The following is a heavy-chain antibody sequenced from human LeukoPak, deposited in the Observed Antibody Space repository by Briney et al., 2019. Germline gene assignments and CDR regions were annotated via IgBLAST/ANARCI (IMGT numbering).Heavy chain of an antibody. Sequence: PGGALRLSCAATGFSFSSYAMSWVRQAPGEGLEGVSYISGSGGTTYYADSVRGRFTISRDNSKSTLYLQLNRLRAEDTAIYYCAKDRFCSGAGCSDAFDIWGQGTMVTVSS. D-gene: IGHD2-15*01. CDR3: AKDRFCSGAGCSDAFDI. V-gene: IGHV3-23*01. J-gene: IGHJ3*02. CDR2: ISGSGGTT. CDR1: GFSFSSYA.